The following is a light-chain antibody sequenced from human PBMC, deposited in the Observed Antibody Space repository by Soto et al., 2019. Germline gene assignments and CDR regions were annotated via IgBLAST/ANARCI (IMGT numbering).Light chain of an antibody. CDR1: SSDAGSYNL. CDR3: CSYAPSSAL. V-gene: IGLV2-23*02. Sequence: QSVLTQPASVSGSPGQSITISCTGTSSDAGSYNLVSWYQQHPGKAPKLIIYEVNKGPSGVSNRFSGSKSGNTASLTISGLQTEDEADYYCCSYAPSSALFGTGTKVTVL. J-gene: IGLJ1*01. CDR2: EVN.